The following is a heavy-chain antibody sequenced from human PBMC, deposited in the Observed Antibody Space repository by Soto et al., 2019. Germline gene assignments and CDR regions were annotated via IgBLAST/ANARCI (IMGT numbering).Heavy chain of an antibody. D-gene: IGHD6-13*01. CDR3: ARDPEEIAAAGFDY. Sequence: PPASVKVSCKASGYTFTGYYMHWVRQAPGQGLEWMGWIKPNSGGTNYAQKFQGRVTMTRDTSISTAYMELSRLRSDDTAVYYCARDPEEIAAAGFDYWGQGTLVTVSS. J-gene: IGHJ4*02. CDR1: GYTFTGYY. CDR2: IKPNSGGT. V-gene: IGHV1-2*02.